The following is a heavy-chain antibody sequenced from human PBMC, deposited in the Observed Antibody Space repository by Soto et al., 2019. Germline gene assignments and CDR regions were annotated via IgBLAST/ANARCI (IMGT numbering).Heavy chain of an antibody. CDR1: GYTFTDYY. CDR2: INPSGGST. J-gene: IGHJ4*02. CDR3: ARDHELMVGARDLYYFDY. V-gene: IGHV1-46*01. Sequence: GASVKDSCKASGYTFTDYYMHWVRQAPGQGLEWMGIINPSGGSTSYAQKFQGRVTMTRDTSTSTVYMELSSLRSEDTAVYYCARDHELMVGARDLYYFDYWGRGTLVTVSS. D-gene: IGHD1-26*01.